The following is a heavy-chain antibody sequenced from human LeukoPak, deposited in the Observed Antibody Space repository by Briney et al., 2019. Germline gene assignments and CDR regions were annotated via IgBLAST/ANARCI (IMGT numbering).Heavy chain of an antibody. V-gene: IGHV4-59*01. J-gene: IGHJ5*02. Sequence: SETLSLTCTVSGGSISSYYWSWIRQPPGKGLEWIGYIYYSGSTNYNPSLKSRVTISVDTSKNQFSLKLSSVTAADTAVYYCARDGDPGNWFDPWGQGNLVTVSS. D-gene: IGHD7-27*01. CDR3: ARDGDPGNWFDP. CDR1: GGSISSYY. CDR2: IYYSGST.